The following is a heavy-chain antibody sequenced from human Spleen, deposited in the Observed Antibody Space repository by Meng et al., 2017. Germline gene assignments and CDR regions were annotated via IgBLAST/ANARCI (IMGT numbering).Heavy chain of an antibody. CDR2: ISPGDSDT. Sequence: GESLKISCKTSGYSFTTYWIGWVRQKPGKGLEWMGIISPGDSDTRYSPSFQGQVAISADKSISTAYLQWSSLEASDTAMYYCARRIAVANGFDPWGQGTLVTVSS. D-gene: IGHD6-19*01. CDR1: GYSFTTYW. CDR3: ARRIAVANGFDP. J-gene: IGHJ5*02. V-gene: IGHV5-51*01.